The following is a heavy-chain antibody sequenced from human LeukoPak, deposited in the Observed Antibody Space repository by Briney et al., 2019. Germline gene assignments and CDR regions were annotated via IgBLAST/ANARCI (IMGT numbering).Heavy chain of an antibody. D-gene: IGHD5-18*01. Sequence: SETLSLTCTVSGGSISSSSYCWGWIRQPPGKGLEWIGSIYYSGSTYYNPSLKSRVTISVDTSKNQFSLKLSSVTAADTAVYYCASARGYSYGFRLNYFDYWGQGTLVTVSS. J-gene: IGHJ4*02. CDR1: GGSISSSSYC. V-gene: IGHV4-39*01. CDR3: ASARGYSYGFRLNYFDY. CDR2: IYYSGST.